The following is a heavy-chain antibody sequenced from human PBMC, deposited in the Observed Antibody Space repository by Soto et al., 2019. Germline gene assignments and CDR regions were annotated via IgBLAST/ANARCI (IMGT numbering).Heavy chain of an antibody. J-gene: IGHJ4*02. D-gene: IGHD6-19*01. V-gene: IGHV5-10-1*03. CDR2: IDPSDSYT. CDR1: GYNFTSYW. CDR3: ARGRVAVAPLDY. Sequence: EVQLVQSGAEVKKPGESLRISCKGSGYNFTSYWIDWVRQMPEKGLEWMGRIDPSDSYTNYSPSFQGHVTISADKTISTGYLQWSSLKASDTAMYYCARGRVAVAPLDYWGQGTLVTVSS.